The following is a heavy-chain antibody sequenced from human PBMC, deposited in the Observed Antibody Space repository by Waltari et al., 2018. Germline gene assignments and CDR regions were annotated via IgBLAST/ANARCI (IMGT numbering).Heavy chain of an antibody. D-gene: IGHD6-13*01. CDR1: GGSFSGYY. V-gene: IGHV4-34*01. CDR2: INHSGST. CDR3: ARGGIAAAGNPSSYYMDV. Sequence: QVQLQQWGAGLLKPSETLSLTCAVSGGSFSGYYWSWIRQPPGKGLEWIGEINHSGSTNYNPSLKSRVTISVDTSKNQFSLKLSSVTAADTAVYYCARGGIAAAGNPSSYYMDVWGKGTTVTVSS. J-gene: IGHJ6*03.